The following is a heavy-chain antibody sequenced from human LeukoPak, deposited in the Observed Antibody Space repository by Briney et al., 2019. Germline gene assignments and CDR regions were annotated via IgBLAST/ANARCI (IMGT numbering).Heavy chain of an antibody. CDR2: ISASGAST. CDR3: AKTYRDYFDY. Sequence: PGGSLRLSCAASGLTFNSYAMNWVRQAPGKGLKWISAISASGASTYYADSVKGRFTLSRDNAKNTVSLQLNSLRAEDTAIYYCAKTYRDYFDYWGRGTLVTVSS. D-gene: IGHD5-18*01. CDR1: GLTFNSYA. V-gene: IGHV3-23*01. J-gene: IGHJ4*02.